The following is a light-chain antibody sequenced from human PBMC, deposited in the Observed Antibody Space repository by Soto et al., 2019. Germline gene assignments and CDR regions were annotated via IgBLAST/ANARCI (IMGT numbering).Light chain of an antibody. Sequence: DIQMTQSPSSLSASVGDRFTITCRASQSISSYLNWYQQKPGKAPKLLIYDASSLESGVPSRFSGSGSGTEFTLTISSLQPDDFATYYCQQYNSCWTFGQGTKVDIK. CDR1: QSISSY. CDR2: DAS. CDR3: QQYNSCWT. J-gene: IGKJ1*01. V-gene: IGKV1-5*01.